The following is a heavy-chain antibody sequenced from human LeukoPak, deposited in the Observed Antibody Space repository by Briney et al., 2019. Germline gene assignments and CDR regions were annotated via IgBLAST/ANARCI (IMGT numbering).Heavy chain of an antibody. V-gene: IGHV3-64D*06. CDR1: GFSFSTYT. CDR2: INSHGDNT. Sequence: PGGSLRLSCAASGFSFSTYTMYWVRQAPGKGLEYVSGINSHGDNTYYADSVRGRFTISRDNSKNTVFLQMSSLRAEDTALYYCVKTMIPFGGLIRTDAFDIWGPGTTVTVSS. J-gene: IGHJ3*02. D-gene: IGHD3-16*01. CDR3: VKTMIPFGGLIRTDAFDI.